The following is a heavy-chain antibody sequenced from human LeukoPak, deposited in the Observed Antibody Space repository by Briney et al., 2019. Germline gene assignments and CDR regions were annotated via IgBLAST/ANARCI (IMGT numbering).Heavy chain of an antibody. CDR1: GFTFSSYA. J-gene: IGHJ4*02. CDR2: ISGSGGST. D-gene: IGHD3-16*02. CDR3: AKDSMITFGGVIVPEGDY. Sequence: GGSLRLSCAASGFTFSSYAMSWVRQAPGEGLEWVSAISGSGGSTYYADSGKGRFTVSRDNSKNTLYLQMNSLRAEDTAVYYCAKDSMITFGGVIVPEGDYWGQGTLVTVSS. V-gene: IGHV3-23*01.